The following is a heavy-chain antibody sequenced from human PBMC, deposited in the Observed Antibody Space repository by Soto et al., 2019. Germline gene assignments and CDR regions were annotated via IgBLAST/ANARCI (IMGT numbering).Heavy chain of an antibody. CDR1: GFTFSSYW. J-gene: IGHJ6*03. V-gene: IGHV3-74*01. D-gene: IGHD3-10*01. Sequence: GGSLRLSCAASGFTFSSYWMHWVRQAPGKGLVWVSRINSDGSSTSYADSVKGRFTISRDNAKNTLYLQMNSLRAEDTAVYYCAINGMVRGVINKNYYYYYYMDVWGKGTTVTVSS. CDR3: AINGMVRGVINKNYYYYYYMDV. CDR2: INSDGSST.